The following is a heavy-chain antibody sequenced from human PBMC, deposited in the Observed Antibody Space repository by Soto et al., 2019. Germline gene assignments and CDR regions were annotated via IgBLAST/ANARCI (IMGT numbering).Heavy chain of an antibody. D-gene: IGHD3-3*01. CDR2: INPNSGGT. CDR1: GYTFTGYY. J-gene: IGHJ6*02. V-gene: IGHV1-2*02. CDR3: ARDNTIFGVGNYYYGMDV. Sequence: ASVKVSCKASGYTFTGYYMHGVRQAPGQGLEWMGWINPNSGGTNYAQKFQGRVTMTRDTSISTAYMELSRLRSDDTAVYYCARDNTIFGVGNYYYGMDVWGQGTTVTVSS.